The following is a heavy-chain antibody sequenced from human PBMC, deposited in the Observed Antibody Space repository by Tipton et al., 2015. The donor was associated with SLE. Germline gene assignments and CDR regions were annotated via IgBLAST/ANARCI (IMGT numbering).Heavy chain of an antibody. CDR1: GGSISSHY. CDR3: AREGWAADVYY. V-gene: IGHV4-59*11. J-gene: IGHJ4*02. CDR2: IYYSGST. D-gene: IGHD2-8*01. Sequence: LRLSCTVSGGSISSHYWSWIRQPPGKGLEWIGYIYYSGSTNYNPSLKSRVTISVNTSKNQFSLKLSSVTAADTAVYYCAREGWAADVYYWGQGTLVTVSS.